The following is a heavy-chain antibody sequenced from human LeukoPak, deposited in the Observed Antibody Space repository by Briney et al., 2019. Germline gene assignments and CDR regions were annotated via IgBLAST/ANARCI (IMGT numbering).Heavy chain of an antibody. V-gene: IGHV3-53*01. CDR1: GFTVSSNY. D-gene: IGHD5-18*01. J-gene: IGHJ5*02. CDR2: IYSGGST. CDR3: AREGYPNWFDP. Sequence: PGGSLRLSCAASGFTVSSNYMSWVRQAPGKGLERVSVIYSGGSTYYADSVKGRFTISRDNAKNSLYLQMNSLRAEDTAVYYCAREGYPNWFDPWGQGTLVTVSS.